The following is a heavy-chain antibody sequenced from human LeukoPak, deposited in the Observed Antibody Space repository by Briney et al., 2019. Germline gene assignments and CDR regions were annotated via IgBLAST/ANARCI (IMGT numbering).Heavy chain of an antibody. Sequence: PGGSLRLSCAASGFTFSSYAMSWVRQAPGKGLEWVSAISGSGDSTYYADSVKGRFTISRDNSKNTLYLQMNSLRAEDTAVYYCARDKVRIAVAAFDYWGQGTLVTVSS. D-gene: IGHD6-19*01. V-gene: IGHV3-23*01. J-gene: IGHJ4*02. CDR1: GFTFSSYA. CDR2: ISGSGDST. CDR3: ARDKVRIAVAAFDY.